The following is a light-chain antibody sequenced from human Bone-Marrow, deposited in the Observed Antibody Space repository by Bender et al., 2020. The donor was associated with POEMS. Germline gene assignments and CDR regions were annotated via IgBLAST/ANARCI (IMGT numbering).Light chain of an antibody. V-gene: IGLV2-14*02. J-gene: IGLJ2*01. CDR3: SSYTASSTLNVV. CDR2: EVT. CDR1: SSDVGNYDL. Sequence: QSALTQPASVSGSPGQSITISCTGTSSDVGNYDLVSWYQQHPGKAPKLMIYEVTKRPSGVSNRLSGSKSDNSASLTISGLQAEDGATYYCSSYTASSTLNVVFGGGTKLTVL.